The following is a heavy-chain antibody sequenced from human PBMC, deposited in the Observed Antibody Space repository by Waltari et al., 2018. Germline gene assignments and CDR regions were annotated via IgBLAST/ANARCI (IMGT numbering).Heavy chain of an antibody. CDR3: ARGLGGSYSLQNPFDF. CDR1: GGPFRRYS. CDR2: IVLMFGKP. J-gene: IGHJ3*01. Sequence: QVQLEQSGAEVKKPGSSVKVSCQASGGPFRRYSFTWMRQAPGEGLEWMRGIVLMFGKPTYAQKFQGRVWITADESSSTVYMELSSLRSDDTAIYYCARGLGGSYSLQNPFDFWGQGTMVTVSS. V-gene: IGHV1-69*01. D-gene: IGHD1-26*01.